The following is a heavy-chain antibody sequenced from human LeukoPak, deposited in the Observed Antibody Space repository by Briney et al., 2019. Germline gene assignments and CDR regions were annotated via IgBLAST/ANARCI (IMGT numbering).Heavy chain of an antibody. J-gene: IGHJ6*02. V-gene: IGHV3-23*01. D-gene: IGHD6-13*01. CDR2: ISGSGGST. CDR1: GFTFTYYA. CDR3: AKEVAAAGYGMDV. Sequence: GGSLRLSCAASGFTFTYYAMTWVRQAPGKGLEWFSSISGSGGSTYYADSVRGRFTVSRDNSKNTLFLQMNSLRAEDTAVFYCAKEVAAAGYGMDVWGQGTTVTVSS.